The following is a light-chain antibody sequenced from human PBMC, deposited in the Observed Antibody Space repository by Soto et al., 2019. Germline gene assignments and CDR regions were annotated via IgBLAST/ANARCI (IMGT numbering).Light chain of an antibody. Sequence: EIVMTQSPATLSVSPGESATLSCRSSQRVSSYLAWYQQKPGQAPRLLIYDSSNRATGIPARFSGSGSGTDFTLIISSLEPGDFAVYYCQQRSNWPPTFGGGTKVDIK. CDR3: QQRSNWPPT. CDR2: DSS. V-gene: IGKV3-11*01. CDR1: QRVSSY. J-gene: IGKJ4*01.